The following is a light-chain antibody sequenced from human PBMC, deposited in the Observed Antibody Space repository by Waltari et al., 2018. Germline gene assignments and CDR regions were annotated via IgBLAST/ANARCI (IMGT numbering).Light chain of an antibody. V-gene: IGLV3-19*01. CDR2: GKE. Sequence: SSGLTQDPAVSVALGQTLRITCRGDSLRTSYASWYQVKTGQAPVLVMFGKEKRPSGVPDRISGESSETTSSLIITGAQAEDEADYYCSSRNGRASQVVFAGGTKVTVL. CDR1: SLRTSY. J-gene: IGLJ2*01. CDR3: SSRNGRASQVV.